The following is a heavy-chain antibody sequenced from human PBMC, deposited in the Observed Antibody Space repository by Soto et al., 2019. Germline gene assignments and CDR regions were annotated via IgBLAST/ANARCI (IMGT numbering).Heavy chain of an antibody. CDR1: GFSFGDYA. D-gene: IGHD6-19*01. Sequence: EVQLVESGGGLVQPGRSLRLSCAASGFSFGDYAMQWVRQVPGKGLEWVSSISWNGESIGYAESVKGRFTISRDNGKKSVYLQTNSLRGEDTVLYYCAKDVGSSDWYDGFDSCGQGTLVTVS. V-gene: IGHV3-9*01. J-gene: IGHJ4*02. CDR2: ISWNGESI. CDR3: AKDVGSSDWYDGFDS.